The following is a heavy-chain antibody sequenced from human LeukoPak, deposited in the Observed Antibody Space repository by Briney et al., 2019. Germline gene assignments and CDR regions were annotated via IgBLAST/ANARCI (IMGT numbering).Heavy chain of an antibody. J-gene: IGHJ6*02. CDR3: ASSHCSSTSCYGAYYYGMDV. CDR2: IIPIFGTA. CDR1: GGTFSSFA. D-gene: IGHD2-2*01. V-gene: IGHV1-69*01. Sequence: GSSVKVSCKASGGTFSSFAISWVRQAPGQGLGWMGGIIPIFGTANYAQKFQGRVTITADESTSTAYMELSSLRSEDTAVYYCASSHCSSTSCYGAYYYGMDVWGQGTTVTVSS.